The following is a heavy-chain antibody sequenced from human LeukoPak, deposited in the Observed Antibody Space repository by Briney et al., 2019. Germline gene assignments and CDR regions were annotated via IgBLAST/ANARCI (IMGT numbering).Heavy chain of an antibody. CDR3: ARPYCSSTSCYAGAGAFDI. D-gene: IGHD2-2*01. CDR1: GGSISSGGYY. CDR2: IYHSGST. J-gene: IGHJ3*02. Sequence: SETLSLTCTVSGGSISSGGYYWRWIRQPPGKGLEWIGYIYHSGSTYYNPSLKSRVTISVDRSKNQFSLKLSSVTAADTAVYYCARPYCSSTSCYAGAGAFDIWGQGTMVTVSS. V-gene: IGHV4-30-2*01.